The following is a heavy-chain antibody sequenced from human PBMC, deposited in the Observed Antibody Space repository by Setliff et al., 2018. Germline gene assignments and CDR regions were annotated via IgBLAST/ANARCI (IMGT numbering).Heavy chain of an antibody. CDR2: ISAYNGNA. V-gene: IGHV1-18*01. CDR3: ARSPPTVVVTAIQAIFDY. D-gene: IGHD2-21*02. Sequence: ASVKVSCKASGYTFTSYGVSWVRQAPGQGLEWMGWISAYNGNANYAQKLQGRLTMTTDTSTSTAYMELRSLRSDDTAVYYCARSPPTVVVTAIQAIFDYWGQGTLVTVSS. CDR1: GYTFTSYG. J-gene: IGHJ4*02.